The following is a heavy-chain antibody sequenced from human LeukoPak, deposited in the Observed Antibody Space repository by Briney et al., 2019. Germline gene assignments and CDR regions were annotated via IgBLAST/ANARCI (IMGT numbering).Heavy chain of an antibody. Sequence: GGSLRLSCAASGFTFSSYSMNWVRQAPGKGLEWVSGINWNGGSTGYADSVKGRFTISRDNAKNSLYLQMNSLRAEDTALYYCARGHYYDSSGYIYYYYYYMDVWGKGTTVTVSS. CDR1: GFTFSSYS. D-gene: IGHD3-22*01. V-gene: IGHV3-20*04. CDR3: ARGHYYDSSGYIYYYYYYMDV. J-gene: IGHJ6*03. CDR2: INWNGGST.